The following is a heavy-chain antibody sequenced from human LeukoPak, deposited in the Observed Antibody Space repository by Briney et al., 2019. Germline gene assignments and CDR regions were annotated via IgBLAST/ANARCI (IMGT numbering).Heavy chain of an antibody. D-gene: IGHD3-16*02. V-gene: IGHV1-18*01. CDR3: ARDQGYDYVWGSYRSHFDY. CDR1: GYTFTSYG. J-gene: IGHJ4*02. CDR2: ISAYNGNT. Sequence: ASVKVSCKASGYTFTSYGISWVRQAPGQGLEWMGWISAYNGNTNYAQKLQGRVTMTTDTSTSTAYMELRSLRSDDTAVYYCARDQGYDYVWGSYRSHFDYWGQGTLVTVSS.